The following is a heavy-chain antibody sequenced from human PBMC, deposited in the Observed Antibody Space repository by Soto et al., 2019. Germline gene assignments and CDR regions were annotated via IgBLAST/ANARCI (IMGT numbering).Heavy chain of an antibody. CDR1: GFTFSSYA. Sequence: QVQLVESGGGVVQPGRSLRLSCAASGFTFSSYAMHWVRQAPGKGLEWVAVISYDGSNKYYADSVKGRFTNSRDNSKNTLYLQMNSLRAEDTAVYYCARSAATRYYFDYWGQGTLVTVSS. J-gene: IGHJ4*02. D-gene: IGHD2-15*01. V-gene: IGHV3-30-3*01. CDR3: ARSAATRYYFDY. CDR2: ISYDGSNK.